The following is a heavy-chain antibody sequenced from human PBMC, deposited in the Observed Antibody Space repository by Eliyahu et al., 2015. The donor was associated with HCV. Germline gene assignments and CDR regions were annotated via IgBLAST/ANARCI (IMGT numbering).Heavy chain of an antibody. D-gene: IGHD3-22*01. V-gene: IGHV1-69*18. J-gene: IGHJ4*02. CDR2: IIPIIGPA. CDR1: GGTFSSHA. Sequence: QVQLVQSGAEVKKPGSSMKISCKASGGTFSSHAISWVRQAPGQGLEWMGNIIPIIGPANYAQKFEGRVTITADESTRTAYMELSSLRSDDTAVYYCAREWDDGSDYYTHHFDSWGQGTLVTVSS. CDR3: AREWDDGSDYYTHHFDS.